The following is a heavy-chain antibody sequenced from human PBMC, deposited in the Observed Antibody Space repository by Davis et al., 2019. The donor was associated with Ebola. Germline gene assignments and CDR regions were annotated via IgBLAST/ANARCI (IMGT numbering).Heavy chain of an antibody. V-gene: IGHV3-7*01. Sequence: PGGSLRLSCAASGFTFSSYWMSWVRQAPGKGLEWVANIKQDGSEKYYVDSVKGRFTISRDHAKNSLYLQMNSLRAEDTAVYYCARRTRRSPNYYYYYYMDVWGKGTTVTVSS. J-gene: IGHJ6*03. CDR2: IKQDGSEK. CDR1: GFTFSSYW. CDR3: ARRTRRSPNYYYYYYMDV.